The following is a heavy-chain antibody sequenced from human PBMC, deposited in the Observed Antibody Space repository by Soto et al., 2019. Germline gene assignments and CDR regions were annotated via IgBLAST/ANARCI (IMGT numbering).Heavy chain of an antibody. D-gene: IGHD6-6*01. CDR1: GFTFSTYS. CDR3: GRGGSSSDNGMDV. Sequence: EVKLVESGGDLVQPGGSLRLSCAASGFTFSTYSMNWVRQAPGKGLEWVSYISSRSYTIYYVDSVKGRFTISRDNAKNSLYLQMNSLRDEDTAVYYCGRGGSSSDNGMDVWGQGTTVTVSS. J-gene: IGHJ6*02. CDR2: ISSRSYTI. V-gene: IGHV3-48*02.